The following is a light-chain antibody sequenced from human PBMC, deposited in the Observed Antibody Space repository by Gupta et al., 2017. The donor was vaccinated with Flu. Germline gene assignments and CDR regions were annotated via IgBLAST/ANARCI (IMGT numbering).Light chain of an antibody. CDR2: WAS. V-gene: IGKV4-1*01. CDR1: QSVLYSSNNKNY. CDR3: QQYYSTSGPT. Sequence: DIVMTQSPDSLAVSLGERATINCKSSQSVLYSSNNKNYLAWYQQKPGQPPKLLIYWASTRESGVPDRFSGSGSGTDFTLTISSLQAEDVAVYYCQQYYSTSGPTFGQGTKLEIK. J-gene: IGKJ2*01.